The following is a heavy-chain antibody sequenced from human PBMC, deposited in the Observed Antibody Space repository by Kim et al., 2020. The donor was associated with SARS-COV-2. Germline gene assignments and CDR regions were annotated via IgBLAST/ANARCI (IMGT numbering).Heavy chain of an antibody. Sequence: QGRVTMTRDTSTSTVYMELSSLRSEDTAVYYCARGFRDYYGSGSRYYFDYWGQGTLVTVSS. J-gene: IGHJ4*02. D-gene: IGHD3-10*01. CDR3: ARGFRDYYGSGSRYYFDY. V-gene: IGHV1-46*01.